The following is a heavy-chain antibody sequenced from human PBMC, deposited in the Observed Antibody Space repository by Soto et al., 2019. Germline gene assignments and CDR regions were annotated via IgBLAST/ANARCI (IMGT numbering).Heavy chain of an antibody. CDR1: GFTFTNYA. Sequence: LRLSCAASGFTFTNYAMHWVRQGPGKGLEWVAVIPYDGNTKFYTDSLKGRFSISRDNSKNTLYLQMNSLRAEDTAVYYCAKDPRYCSGGTCFPEGEHWLDSWGQGTLVTVSS. D-gene: IGHD2-15*01. CDR3: AKDPRYCSGGTCFPEGEHWLDS. V-gene: IGHV3-30-3*01. CDR2: IPYDGNTK. J-gene: IGHJ5*01.